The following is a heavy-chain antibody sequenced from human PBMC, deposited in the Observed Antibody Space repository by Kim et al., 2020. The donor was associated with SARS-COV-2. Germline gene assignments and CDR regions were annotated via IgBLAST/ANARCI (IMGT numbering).Heavy chain of an antibody. Sequence: SETLSLTCTVSGGSISSSSYYWGWIRQPPGKGLEWIGSIYYSGSTYYNPSLKSRVTISVDTSKNQFSLKLSSVTAADTAVYYCAGPWFGYDSSGLWGYWGQGTLVTVSS. V-gene: IGHV4-39*01. CDR3: AGPWFGYDSSGLWGY. CDR2: IYYSGST. D-gene: IGHD3-22*01. J-gene: IGHJ4*02. CDR1: GGSISSSSYY.